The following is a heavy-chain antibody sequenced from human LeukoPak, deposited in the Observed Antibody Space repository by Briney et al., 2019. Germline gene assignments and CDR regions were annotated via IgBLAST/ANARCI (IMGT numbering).Heavy chain of an antibody. Sequence: GASVKVSCKASGYTFTSYYMHWVRQAPGQGLEWMGIINPSGGSTSYAQKFQGRVTMTRDTSTSTVYMELSSLRSEDTAVYYCARAGAGQQLVGDAFDIWGQGTIVTVSS. D-gene: IGHD6-13*01. CDR3: ARAGAGQQLVGDAFDI. CDR2: INPSGGST. V-gene: IGHV1-46*01. CDR1: GYTFTSYY. J-gene: IGHJ3*02.